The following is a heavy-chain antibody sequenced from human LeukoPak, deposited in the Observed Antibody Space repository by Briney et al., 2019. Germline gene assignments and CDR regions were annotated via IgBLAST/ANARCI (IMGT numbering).Heavy chain of an antibody. CDR3: ARTRPGYWGY. CDR1: GFTFSSYW. J-gene: IGHJ4*02. CDR2: IKEDGSEK. Sequence: PGGSVSLSCAASGFTFSSYWMSWVRQAPGKGLEWVANIKEDGSEKNYVDSVKGRFTISRDNAKNSLYLHMNSLRAEDTAVYYCARTRPGYWGYWGRGTRVSVSS. V-gene: IGHV3-7*05. D-gene: IGHD3-9*01.